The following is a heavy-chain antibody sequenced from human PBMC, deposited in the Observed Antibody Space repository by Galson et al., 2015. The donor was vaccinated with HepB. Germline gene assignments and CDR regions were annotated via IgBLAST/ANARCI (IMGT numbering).Heavy chain of an antibody. CDR2: INPSDGST. Sequence: SVKVSCKASGYNFTEYYMHWLRQAPGQGPEWVGIINPSDGSTRYVPKLQGRVTVTSDTSKTTVYMELRSVRFEDTAIYYCARDPGHWGQGTLVVVSS. CDR1: GYNFTEYY. V-gene: IGHV1-46*04. CDR3: ARDPGH. J-gene: IGHJ4*02.